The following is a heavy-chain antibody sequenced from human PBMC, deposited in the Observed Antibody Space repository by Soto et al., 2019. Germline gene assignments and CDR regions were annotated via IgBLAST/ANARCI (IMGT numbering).Heavy chain of an antibody. CDR2: IKQDGSEK. Sequence: EVQLVESGGGLVQPGGSLRLSCAASGFTFSSYWMSWVRQAPGKGLEWVANIKQDGSEKYYVDSVKGRFTISRDNAKNSLNLQLNSLRAEETAVYYCARVTDYYESSGYFDYWSQGTLVTVSS. J-gene: IGHJ4*02. CDR3: ARVTDYYESSGYFDY. CDR1: GFTFSSYW. D-gene: IGHD3-22*01. V-gene: IGHV3-7*01.